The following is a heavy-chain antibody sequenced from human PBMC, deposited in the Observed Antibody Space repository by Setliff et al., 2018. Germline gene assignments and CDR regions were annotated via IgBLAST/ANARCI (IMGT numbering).Heavy chain of an antibody. Sequence: GESLTLSCKGSGYSFTSYWIGWVRQMPGKGLEWMGIIYPGDSDTRYSPSFQGQVTISADKSISTAYLQWSSLKASDTAMYYCAGHIAVAGTADAFDIWGQGTMVTVSS. CDR3: AGHIAVAGTADAFDI. V-gene: IGHV5-51*01. CDR2: IYPGDSDT. J-gene: IGHJ3*02. D-gene: IGHD6-19*01. CDR1: GYSFTSYW.